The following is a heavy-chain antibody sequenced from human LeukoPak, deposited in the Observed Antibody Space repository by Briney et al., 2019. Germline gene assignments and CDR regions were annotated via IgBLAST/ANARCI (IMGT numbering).Heavy chain of an antibody. V-gene: IGHV3-7*01. D-gene: IGHD3-9*01. J-gene: IGHJ6*03. Sequence: GGSLRLSCAASGFTFSSNWMTWVRQAPGNGLEWVANINQDGSEKYYADSVMGRFTISRNNAKNSLYLQMNSLRAEDTAVYYCARAPQYYDILTGYSPVFDYYYMDVWGKGTTVTVS. CDR3: ARAPQYYDILTGYSPVFDYYYMDV. CDR2: INQDGSEK. CDR1: GFTFSSNW.